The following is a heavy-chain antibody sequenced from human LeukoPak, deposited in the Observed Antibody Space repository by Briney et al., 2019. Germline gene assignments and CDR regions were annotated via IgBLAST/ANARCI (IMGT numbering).Heavy chain of an antibody. CDR1: GFTVSSNY. Sequence: GGSLRLSCAASGFTVSSNYMSWVRQAPGKGLEWVSVIYSGGSTYYADPATGRFTISRHKSNNTLYLQMKSLRAEDTAVYYCARSRGYSGYDRTFDYWGQGTLVTVSS. V-gene: IGHV3-53*04. D-gene: IGHD5-12*01. CDR2: IYSGGST. CDR3: ARSRGYSGYDRTFDY. J-gene: IGHJ4*02.